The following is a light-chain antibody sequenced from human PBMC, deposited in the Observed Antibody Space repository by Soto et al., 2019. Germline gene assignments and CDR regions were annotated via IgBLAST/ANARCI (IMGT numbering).Light chain of an antibody. CDR3: QQYDSWPYT. V-gene: IGKV3-15*01. Sequence: EIGMTQSPATLSVSPGERATLSCRASQSVSSDLAWYQQIPGQAPRLLIYGASTRATGIPARFSGSGSGTAFTLTISSLQSEDIGIYYCQQYDSWPYTFGPGPNVHF. J-gene: IGKJ3*01. CDR2: GAS. CDR1: QSVSSD.